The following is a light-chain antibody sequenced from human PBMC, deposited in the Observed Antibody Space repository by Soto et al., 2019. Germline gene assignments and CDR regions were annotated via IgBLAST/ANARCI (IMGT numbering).Light chain of an antibody. CDR2: DAS. CDR1: QDISTY. J-gene: IGKJ5*01. CDR3: QQYDNRRSLT. V-gene: IGKV1-33*01. Sequence: DIQMTQSPSSLSASVGDRVTITCQASQDISTYLNWFQHKPGKAPNLLIYDASNLEAGVPSRFSGSGSGTDFTVTISSLQTEDIAAYYCQQYDNRRSLTFGQGTRLEIK.